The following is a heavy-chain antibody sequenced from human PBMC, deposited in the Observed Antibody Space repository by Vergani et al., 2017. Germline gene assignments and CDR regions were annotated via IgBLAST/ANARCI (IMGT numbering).Heavy chain of an antibody. V-gene: IGHV4-4*07. CDR2: IYASGST. CDR3: ARDTSAPPYWYYMDV. CDR1: GFTFDDYA. J-gene: IGHJ6*03. Sequence: VQLVESGGGLVQPGRSLRLSCAASGFTFDDYAMHWVRQAPGKGLEWIGRIYASGSTNYNPSLKSRVTMSVDMSKNQFSLKLRSVTAADTAVYYCARDTSAPPYWYYMDVWGKGTTVTVSS.